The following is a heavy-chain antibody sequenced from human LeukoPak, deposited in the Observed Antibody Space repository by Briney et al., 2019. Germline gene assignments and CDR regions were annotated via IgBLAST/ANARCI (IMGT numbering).Heavy chain of an antibody. CDR3: AKDANYYGSGLNDAFDI. J-gene: IGHJ3*02. V-gene: IGHV3-23*01. CDR1: GFTFSSYG. CDR2: ISGSGGST. Sequence: AGGSLRLSCAASGFTFSSYGMHWVRQAPGKGLEWVSAISGSGGSTYYADSVKGRFTISRDNSKNTLYLQMNSLRAEDTAVYYCAKDANYYGSGLNDAFDIWGQGTMVTVSS. D-gene: IGHD3-10*01.